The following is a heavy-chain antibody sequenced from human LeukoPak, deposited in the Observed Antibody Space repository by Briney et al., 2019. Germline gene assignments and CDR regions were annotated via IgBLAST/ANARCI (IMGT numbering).Heavy chain of an antibody. D-gene: IGHD6-13*01. Sequence: PGGSLRLSCAASGFTFSSYSMNWVRQAPGKGLEWVSSISSSSYIYYADSVKGRFTISRDNAKNSLYLQMNSLRAEDTAVYYCARGQARTGYSSSWYLYWGQGTLVTVSS. CDR3: ARGQARTGYSSSWYLY. CDR2: ISSSSYI. J-gene: IGHJ4*02. CDR1: GFTFSSYS. V-gene: IGHV3-21*01.